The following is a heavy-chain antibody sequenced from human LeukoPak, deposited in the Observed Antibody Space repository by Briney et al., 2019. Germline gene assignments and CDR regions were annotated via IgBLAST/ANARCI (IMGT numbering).Heavy chain of an antibody. CDR3: ARVYSLGFWSGYYVG. Sequence: SVKVSCKASGGTFSSYAISWVRQAPGQGLEWMGRIIPILGIANYAQKFQGRVTITADKSTSTAYMELSSLRSEDTAVYYCARVYSLGFWSGYYVGWGQGNLVTVSS. V-gene: IGHV1-69*04. J-gene: IGHJ4*02. CDR2: IIPILGIA. D-gene: IGHD3-3*01. CDR1: GGTFSSYA.